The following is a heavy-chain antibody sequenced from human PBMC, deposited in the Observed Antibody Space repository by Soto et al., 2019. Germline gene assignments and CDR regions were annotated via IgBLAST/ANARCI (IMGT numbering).Heavy chain of an antibody. J-gene: IGHJ4*02. V-gene: IGHV1-18*01. CDR2: ISAYNDNT. Sequence: QVQLVQSGAEVKKPGASVKVSCKASGYTFSSYGISWVRQAPGQGLEWMGWISAYNDNTKYAHNLQGRVTMTTDTCTRTAFMELRSVRSDDTAVYYCARESPPADYWGQGTLVTVSS. D-gene: IGHD2-2*01. CDR3: ARESPPADY. CDR1: GYTFSSYG.